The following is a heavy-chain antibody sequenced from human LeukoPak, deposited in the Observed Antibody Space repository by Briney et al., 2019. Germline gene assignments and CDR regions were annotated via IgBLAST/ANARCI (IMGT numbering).Heavy chain of an antibody. CDR1: GGSISSYY. V-gene: IGHV4-59*08. D-gene: IGHD4-11*01. J-gene: IGHJ4*02. CDR3: ARRTVTTNIFDY. CDR2: IYYSGST. Sequence: SETLSLTCTVSGGSISSYYWSWIRQPPGKGLEWIGYIYYSGSTNYNPSLKSRVTISVDTSKNQFSLKLSSVTAADTAVYYCARRTVTTNIFDYWGQGTLVTVSS.